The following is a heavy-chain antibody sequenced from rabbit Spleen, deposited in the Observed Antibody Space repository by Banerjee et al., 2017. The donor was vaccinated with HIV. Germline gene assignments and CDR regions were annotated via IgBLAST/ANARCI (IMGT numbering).Heavy chain of an antibody. CDR1: GFSFSSRYC. CDR2: IYAGSGSA. J-gene: IGHJ4*01. CDR3: ARGDRGSAGNAFKL. Sequence: QSLEESGGDLVKPGASLTLSCTASGFSFSSRYCVCWVRQAPGKGLEWIACIYAGSGSAYYATWAKGRFTISKTSSTTVTLQMTSLTAADTATYFCARGDRGSAGNAFKLWGPGTLVTVS. V-gene: IGHV1S40*01. D-gene: IGHD7-1*01.